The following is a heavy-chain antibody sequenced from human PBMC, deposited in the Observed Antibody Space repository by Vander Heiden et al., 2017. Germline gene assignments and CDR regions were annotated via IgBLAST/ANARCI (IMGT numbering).Heavy chain of an antibody. D-gene: IGHD6-13*01. Sequence: EVQLVESGGGLVTPGGSLRLSCAASGFTFSNAWLNWVRQAPGKGLEWVGRIKSKTDGGTTDYAAPVKGRFTISRDDSKNTLYLQMNSLKTEDTAVYYCTTAIIAAAGEYYYYYYGMDVWGQGTTVTVSS. V-gene: IGHV3-15*07. CDR1: GFTFSNAW. CDR3: TTAIIAAAGEYYYYYYGMDV. J-gene: IGHJ6*02. CDR2: IKSKTDGGTT.